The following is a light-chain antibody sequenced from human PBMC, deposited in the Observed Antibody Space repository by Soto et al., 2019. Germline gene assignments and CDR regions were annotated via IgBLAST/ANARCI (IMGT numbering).Light chain of an antibody. V-gene: IGKV1-39*01. J-gene: IGKJ5*01. CDR1: QGISSF. Sequence: DIQMTQSPSSLFPFVGNKVTITCRAGQGISSFLNWYQQKPEKAPKLLIYAPSSLQSGVPSRFSGSGSGTDFTLTISSLQPEDFATYYCQQSYSTPRITFGQGTRLEIK. CDR3: QQSYSTPRIT. CDR2: APS.